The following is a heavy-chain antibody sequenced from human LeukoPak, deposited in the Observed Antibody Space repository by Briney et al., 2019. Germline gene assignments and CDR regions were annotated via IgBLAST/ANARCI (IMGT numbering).Heavy chain of an antibody. J-gene: IGHJ4*02. CDR3: SCYIAVAGTELDLDY. CDR2: INAGNGNT. V-gene: IGHV1-3*01. CDR1: GYTFTSYA. Sequence: GASVKVSCKASGYTFTSYAMHWVRQAPGQGLEWMGWINAGNGNTKYSQKFQGRVTITRDTSASTAYMELSSLRSEDTAVYYCSCYIAVAGTELDLDYWGQGTLVTVSS. D-gene: IGHD6-19*01.